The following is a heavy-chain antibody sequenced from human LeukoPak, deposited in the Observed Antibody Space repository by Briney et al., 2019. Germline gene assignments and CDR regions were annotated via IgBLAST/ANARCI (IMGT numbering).Heavy chain of an antibody. CDR3: ARDPGEYCSSTSCYSYYYYYYMDV. J-gene: IGHJ6*03. D-gene: IGHD2-2*01. Sequence: GGSLRLSCAASGFTFSSYSMNWVRQAPGKGGEWVLSISSSSSYIYYADSVKGRFTRCRDNAKNYMYVQINSRRAEDTAVYYCARDPGEYCSSTSCYSYYYYYYMDVWGKGTTVTVSS. CDR2: ISSSSSYI. V-gene: IGHV3-21*01. CDR1: GFTFSSYS.